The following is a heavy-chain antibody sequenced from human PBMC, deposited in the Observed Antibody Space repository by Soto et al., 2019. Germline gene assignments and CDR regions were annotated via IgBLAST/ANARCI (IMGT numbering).Heavy chain of an antibody. V-gene: IGHV1-69*12. CDR2: IIPIFGTV. D-gene: IGHD6-19*01. CDR3: AKGAVAGTPTSYYYYGMDV. J-gene: IGHJ6*02. CDR1: GGTFRTYA. Sequence: QVQLLQSGAEVKKPGSSVRVSCEASGGTFRTYAISWVRQAPGQGLEWMGEIIPIFGTVNYAQKFQGRVTITADESTTPVYMDLRSLRSEDTAVYYCAKGAVAGTPTSYYYYGMDVWGQGTTVTVSS.